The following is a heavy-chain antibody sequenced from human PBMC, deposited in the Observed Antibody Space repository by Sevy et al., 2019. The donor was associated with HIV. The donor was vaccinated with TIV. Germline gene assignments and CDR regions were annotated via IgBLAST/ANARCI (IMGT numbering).Heavy chain of an antibody. V-gene: IGHV3-23*01. CDR1: GFAFYDYS. D-gene: IGHD2-8*01. Sequence: GGSLRLSCAASGFAFYDYSMSWIRQAPGKGLEWVATLSFGCGKINYADSVKDRFNISRDNSKNSFYLQMDNLRVEDTALYYCAGEGCTRPHDYWGQGTRVTVSS. CDR3: AGEGCTRPHDY. J-gene: IGHJ4*02. CDR2: LSFGCGKI.